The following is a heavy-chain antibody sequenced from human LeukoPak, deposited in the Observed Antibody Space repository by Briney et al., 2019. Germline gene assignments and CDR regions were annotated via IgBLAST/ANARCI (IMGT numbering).Heavy chain of an antibody. CDR1: GYTFTSYG. CDR3: ARVPSEPRNPDFDY. V-gene: IGHV1-18*01. CDR2: ISAYNGNT. J-gene: IGHJ4*02. Sequence: ASVKVSCKASGYTFTSYGISWVRQAPGQGLEWMGWISAYNGNTNYAQKLQGRVTMTRDTSTSTVYMELSSLRSEDTAVYYCARVPSEPRNPDFDYWGQGTLVTVSS.